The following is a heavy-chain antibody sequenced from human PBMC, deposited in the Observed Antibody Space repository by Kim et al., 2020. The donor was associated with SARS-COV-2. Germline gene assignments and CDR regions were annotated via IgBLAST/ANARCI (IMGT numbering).Heavy chain of an antibody. CDR3: ARHGGHSGIILRRPFDP. CDR2: IYYSGST. J-gene: IGHJ5*02. V-gene: IGHV4-39*01. CDR1: GGSISSSSYY. Sequence: SETLSLTCTVSGGSISSSSYYWGWIRQPPGKGLEWIGSIYYSGSTYYNPSLKSRVTISVDTSKNQFSLKLSSVTAADTAVYYCARHGGHSGIILRRPFDPWGQGTLVTVSS. D-gene: IGHD1-26*01.